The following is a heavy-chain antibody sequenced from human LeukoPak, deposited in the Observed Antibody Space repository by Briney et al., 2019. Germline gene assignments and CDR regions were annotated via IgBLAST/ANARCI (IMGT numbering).Heavy chain of an antibody. D-gene: IGHD3-9*01. J-gene: IGHJ2*01. V-gene: IGHV1-18*01. Sequence: GASVKVSCKASGYTFTRWNFSWVRQAPGQGLEWMGWISTYNGDTKYAQKFQGRVTMTTDTSTSTAYMELRSLTSDATAVYYCARHLDWVFDLWGRGTLVTVSS. CDR2: ISTYNGDT. CDR3: ARHLDWVFDL. CDR1: GYTFTRWN.